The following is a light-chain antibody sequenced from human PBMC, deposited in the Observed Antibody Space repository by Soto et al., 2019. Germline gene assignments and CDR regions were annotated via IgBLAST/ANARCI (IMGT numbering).Light chain of an antibody. CDR3: QQYYSYLIT. CDR2: KAS. Sequence: DIQMTQSPSTLSGSVGDRVTITCRASQTISSWLAWYQQKPGKAPKLLIYKASTLKSGVPSRFSGSGSGTDFTLTISSLQPEDFATYYCQQYYSYLITFGQGTRLEIK. J-gene: IGKJ5*01. CDR1: QTISSW. V-gene: IGKV1-5*03.